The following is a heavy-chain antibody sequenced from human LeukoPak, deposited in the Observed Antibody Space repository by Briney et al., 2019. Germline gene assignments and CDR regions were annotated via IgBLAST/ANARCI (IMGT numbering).Heavy chain of an antibody. J-gene: IGHJ4*02. V-gene: IGHV3-30*02. CDR3: ARKGDYYGPGD. D-gene: IGHD3-10*01. CDR1: GFTFSRSG. CDR2: IRYDGGNE. Sequence: GGFLRLSCAASGFTFSRSGMHWVRQAPGKGLEWVAYIRYDGGNEQYEDSVRGRFTISRDNSENTLYLEMNSLRAEDTAVYYCARKGDYYGPGDWGQGTLVTVSS.